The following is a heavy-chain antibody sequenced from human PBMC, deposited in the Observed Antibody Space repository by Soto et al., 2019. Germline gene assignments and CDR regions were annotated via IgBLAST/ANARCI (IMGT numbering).Heavy chain of an antibody. Sequence: TSETLSLTCAVYGGSFSGYYWSWIRQPPGKGLEWIGEINHSGSTNYNPSLKSRVTISVDTSKNQFSLKLSSVTAADTAVYYCARGRGVPAAMYLNWFDPWGQGTLVTVSS. D-gene: IGHD2-2*01. CDR3: ARGRGVPAAMYLNWFDP. CDR2: INHSGST. CDR1: GGSFSGYY. V-gene: IGHV4-34*01. J-gene: IGHJ5*02.